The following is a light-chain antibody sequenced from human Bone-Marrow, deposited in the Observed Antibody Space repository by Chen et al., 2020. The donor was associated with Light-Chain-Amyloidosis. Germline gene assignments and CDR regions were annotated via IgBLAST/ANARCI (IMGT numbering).Light chain of an antibody. CDR2: EVS. V-gene: IGKV2D-29*02. Sequence: DILMAQTPLSPSVIPGQPASISCKSSQSLLHSDGKTYLFWYLHKSGQSPQLLIYEVSHRCSGVPARFSGSGSGTDFTLKISRVEAEDVGVYYCMQTMHLPYTFGQGTKLEIK. CDR3: MQTMHLPYT. CDR1: QSLLHSDGKTY. J-gene: IGKJ2*01.